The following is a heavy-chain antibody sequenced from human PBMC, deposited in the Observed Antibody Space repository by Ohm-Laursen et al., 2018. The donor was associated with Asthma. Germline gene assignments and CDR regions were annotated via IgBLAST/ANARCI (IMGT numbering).Heavy chain of an antibody. CDR3: ARIGPEWELPGREYSLHH. V-gene: IGHV3-21*01. Sequence: SLRLSCSASGYTFSRYSIHWVRQIKRKGLAWVASISTASRFIYSAESERGRFTTSRDNARNSVYLQMNSLRAEATALYYCARIGPEWELPGREYSLHHWGEGTLVTVSS. J-gene: IGHJ1*01. CDR1: GYTFSRYS. D-gene: IGHD1-26*01. CDR2: ISTASRFI.